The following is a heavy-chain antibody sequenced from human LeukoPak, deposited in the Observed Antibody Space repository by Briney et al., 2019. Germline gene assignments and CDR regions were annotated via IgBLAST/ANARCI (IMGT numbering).Heavy chain of an antibody. CDR3: AKDLVVVPAADDY. D-gene: IGHD2-2*01. J-gene: IGHJ4*02. CDR2: ISGSGGST. Sequence: PGGSLRLSCAASGFTFSSYAMSWVRQAPGKGLEWVSAISGSGGSTYYADSVKGRFTFSRDNSKNTLYLQMNSLRAEDTAVYYCAKDLVVVPAADDYWGQGTLVTVSS. V-gene: IGHV3-23*01. CDR1: GFTFSSYA.